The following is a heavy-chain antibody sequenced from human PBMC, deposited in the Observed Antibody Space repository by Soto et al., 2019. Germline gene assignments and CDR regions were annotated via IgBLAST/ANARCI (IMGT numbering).Heavy chain of an antibody. CDR3: ARGEGYYDSSGSLGAY. CDR1: GGTFSSYA. CDR2: IIPIFGTA. Sequence: ASVKVSCKASGGTFSSYAISWVRQAPGEGLEWMGGIIPIFGTANYAQKFQGRVTITADESTSTAYMGPSSLRSEDTAVYYCARGEGYYDSSGSLGAYWGQGTLVTVSS. D-gene: IGHD3-22*01. J-gene: IGHJ4*02. V-gene: IGHV1-69*13.